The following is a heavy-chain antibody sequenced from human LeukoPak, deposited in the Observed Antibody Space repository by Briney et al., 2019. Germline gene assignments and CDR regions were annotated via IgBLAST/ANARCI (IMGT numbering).Heavy chain of an antibody. V-gene: IGHV3-21*01. D-gene: IGHD3-16*02. CDR1: GFTFSSYS. CDR2: ISSSSSYI. CDR3: ARASLEGGVIVIWYYYYYMDV. Sequence: GGSLRLSCAASGFTFSSYSMNWVRQAPGKGLEWVSSISSSSSYIYYADSVKGRFTISRDNAKNSLYLQMNSLRAEDTAVYYCARASLEGGVIVIWYYYYYMDVWGKGTTVTISS. J-gene: IGHJ6*03.